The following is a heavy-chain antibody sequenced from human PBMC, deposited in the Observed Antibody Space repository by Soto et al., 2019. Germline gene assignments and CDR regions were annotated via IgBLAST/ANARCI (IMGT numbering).Heavy chain of an antibody. J-gene: IGHJ4*02. CDR2: IYSGGMT. Sequence: EVQLLESGGGLVQPGGSLTLSCAASGFTVSYNYMSWVRQAPGKGLEWVSVIYSGGMTYYADSVKGRFTISRDNSKNTLYLQMNSLRAEDTAMYYCARDSSAGAFFWDYWGQGTLVTVSS. D-gene: IGHD3-3*02. CDR1: GFTVSYNY. CDR3: ARDSSAGAFFWDY. V-gene: IGHV3-66*01.